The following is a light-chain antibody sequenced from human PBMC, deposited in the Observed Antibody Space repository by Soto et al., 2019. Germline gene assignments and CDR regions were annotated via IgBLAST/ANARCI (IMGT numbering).Light chain of an antibody. Sequence: EIVLTQSPATLSLSPGETATLSCRASQSISTYLAWYQQKPSQAPRLLMYEASNRATGVPARFSGSGSGTDFTLTISSLEPEDFAVYYCQQYNNWPPMSTFGQGTKLEMK. CDR1: QSISTY. CDR3: QQYNNWPPMST. J-gene: IGKJ2*01. CDR2: EAS. V-gene: IGKV3-11*01.